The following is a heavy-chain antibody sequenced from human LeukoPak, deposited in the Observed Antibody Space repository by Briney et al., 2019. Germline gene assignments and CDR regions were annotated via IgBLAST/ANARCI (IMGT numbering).Heavy chain of an antibody. Sequence: ASVKVSCKASGGTFSSYAISWVRQAPGQGLEWMGGIIPIFGTANYAQKFQGRVTITADKSTSTAYMELSSLRSEDTAVYFCAKGSKAVLFTRDHYMDVWGKGTTVTISS. CDR3: AKGSKAVLFTRDHYMDV. V-gene: IGHV1-69*06. J-gene: IGHJ6*03. CDR2: IIPIFGTA. D-gene: IGHD3-3*01. CDR1: GGTFSSYA.